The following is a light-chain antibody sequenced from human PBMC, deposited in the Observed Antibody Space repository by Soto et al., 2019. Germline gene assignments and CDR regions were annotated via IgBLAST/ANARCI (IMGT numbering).Light chain of an antibody. Sequence: EIVLTQSPGTLSLSPGERATLSCRASQSVSSSFLAWYQQKPGQAPRLLIFGASNRATGIPDRFSGSGSGTVFSLNISRLEPEDFAVYYCQQYGSSPLTFGGGTKVEIK. CDR2: GAS. CDR3: QQYGSSPLT. CDR1: QSVSSSF. J-gene: IGKJ4*01. V-gene: IGKV3-20*01.